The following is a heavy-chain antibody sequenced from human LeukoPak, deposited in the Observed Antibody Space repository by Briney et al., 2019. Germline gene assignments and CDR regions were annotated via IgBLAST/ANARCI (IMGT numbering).Heavy chain of an antibody. CDR3: ARGTWYYDILSDYYYYMDV. V-gene: IGHV1-2*02. D-gene: IGHD3-9*01. CDR1: GYTLTGYY. J-gene: IGHJ6*03. CDR2: INPNSGGT. Sequence: GASVKVSCKASGYTLTGYYMHWVRQAPGQGLEWMGWINPNSGGTNYAQKFQGRVTMTRDTSISTAYMELSRLRSDDTAVYYCARGTWYYDILSDYYYYMDVWGKGTTVTVSS.